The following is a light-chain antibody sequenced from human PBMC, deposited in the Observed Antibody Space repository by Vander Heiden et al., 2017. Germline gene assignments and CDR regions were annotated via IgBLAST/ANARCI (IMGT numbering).Light chain of an antibody. J-gene: IGLJ2*01. Sequence: QLVLTQSPSASASLGASVKLTCTLSSGHNSFAIAWHQKQPEKGPRYLMKLNSDGSHSMGDGIPDRFSGSSSGAERYPTISSLQSEDEADYYCQSWGSAAFGGGTRLTVL. CDR2: LNSDGSH. CDR3: QSWGSAA. V-gene: IGLV4-69*01. CDR1: SGHNSFA.